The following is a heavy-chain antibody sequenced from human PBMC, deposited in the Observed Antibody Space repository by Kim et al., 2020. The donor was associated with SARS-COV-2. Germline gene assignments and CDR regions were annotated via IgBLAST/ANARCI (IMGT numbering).Heavy chain of an antibody. CDR3: ASIFYDSSGFGAFDP. J-gene: IGHJ5*02. D-gene: IGHD3-22*01. Sequence: QKFQGRVTMTRDTSTSTVYMELSSLRAEDTAVYYCASIFYDSSGFGAFDPWGQGTLVTVSS. V-gene: IGHV1-46*01.